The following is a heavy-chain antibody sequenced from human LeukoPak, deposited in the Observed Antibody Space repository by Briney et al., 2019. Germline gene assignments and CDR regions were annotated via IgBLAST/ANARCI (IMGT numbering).Heavy chain of an antibody. CDR1: GFTFSTYW. J-gene: IGHJ4*02. CDR2: IKEDESAK. Sequence: GGSLRLSSAASGFTFSTYWMAWVRQAPGKGLEWVANIKEDESAKHQADSVKGRFTLSRDNAQNSVYLQMSSLRGEDTAVYYCARDVGGSLDYWGQGTLVTVSS. CDR3: ARDVGGSLDY. D-gene: IGHD1-26*01. V-gene: IGHV3-7*01.